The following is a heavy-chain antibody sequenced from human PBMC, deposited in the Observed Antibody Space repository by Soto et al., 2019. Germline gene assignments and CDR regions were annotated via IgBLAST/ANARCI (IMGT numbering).Heavy chain of an antibody. J-gene: IGHJ4*02. CDR2: ISSNGGST. CDR1: GFTFSSYA. CDR3: ARQSYSSYYFDY. V-gene: IGHV3-64*01. Sequence: PGESLKISCAASGFTFSSYAMHWVRQAPGKGLEYVSAISSNGGSTYYANSVKGRFTISRDNSKNTLYLQMGSLRAEDMAVYYCARQSYSSYYFDYWGQGTLVTVSS. D-gene: IGHD6-13*01.